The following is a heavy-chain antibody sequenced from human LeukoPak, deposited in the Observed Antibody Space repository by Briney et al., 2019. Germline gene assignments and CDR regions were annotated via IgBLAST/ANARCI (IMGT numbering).Heavy chain of an antibody. Sequence: SETLSLTCTVSGGSISSGNYYWSWIRQPPGKGLEWIGYIYYSGSTYYNPSLKSRVTISVDTSKNQFSLKLSSVTAADTAVYYCAREVVPAAMRIGPDYWGQGTLVTVSS. CDR3: AREVVPAAMRIGPDY. CDR1: GGSISSGNYY. J-gene: IGHJ4*02. D-gene: IGHD2-2*01. CDR2: IYYSGST. V-gene: IGHV4-30-4*08.